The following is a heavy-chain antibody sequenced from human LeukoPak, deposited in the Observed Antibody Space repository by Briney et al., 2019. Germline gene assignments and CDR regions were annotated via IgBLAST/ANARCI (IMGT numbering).Heavy chain of an antibody. Sequence: GGSLRLSCAASGFTFSSYEINWVRQAPGKGLEWVSSISASGSGTNYADSVKGRFTISRDSSDNTLSLQMNSLRAEDTAVYYCATKTRNHFDYWGQGTLVTVSS. CDR2: ISASGSGT. CDR1: GFTFSSYE. V-gene: IGHV3-23*01. D-gene: IGHD2-2*01. J-gene: IGHJ4*02. CDR3: ATKTRNHFDY.